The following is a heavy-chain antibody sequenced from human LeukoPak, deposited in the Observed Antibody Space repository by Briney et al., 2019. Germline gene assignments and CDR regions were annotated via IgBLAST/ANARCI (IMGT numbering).Heavy chain of an antibody. CDR1: GGSISSGSYY. V-gene: IGHV4-61*02. Sequence: SETLSLTCTVSGGSISSGSYYWSWIRQPAGTGLEWIGRIYTSGSTNYNPSLKSRVTISVDTSKNQFSLKLSSVTAADTAVYYCAGAIQRYCSSTSCYYDAFDIWGQGTMVTVSS. J-gene: IGHJ3*02. CDR2: IYTSGST. CDR3: AGAIQRYCSSTSCYYDAFDI. D-gene: IGHD2-2*01.